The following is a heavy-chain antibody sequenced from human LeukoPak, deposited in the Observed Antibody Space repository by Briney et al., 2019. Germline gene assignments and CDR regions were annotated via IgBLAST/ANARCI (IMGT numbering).Heavy chain of an antibody. CDR3: ARGRGGSSGSNDAFDI. CDR2: IIPILGIA. D-gene: IGHD3-22*01. Sequence: SVKVSCKASGGTVSSYAISWVRQAPGQGLEWMGRIIPILGIANYAQKFQGRVTITADKSTSTAYMELSSLRSEDTAVYYCARGRGGSSGSNDAFDIWGQGTMVTVSS. V-gene: IGHV1-69*04. CDR1: GGTVSSYA. J-gene: IGHJ3*02.